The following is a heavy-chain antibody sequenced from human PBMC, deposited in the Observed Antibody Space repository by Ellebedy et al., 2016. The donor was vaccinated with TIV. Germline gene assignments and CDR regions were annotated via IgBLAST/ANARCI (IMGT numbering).Heavy chain of an antibody. CDR3: VRGSGYCTSNTYSDN. CDR1: GFTFSNYW. Sequence: GESLKISCAASGFTFSNYWMSWVRQAPGKGLEWVANIKQDGSETYYVDSVKGRFTISRDNAKNSLYLQMNSLRADDTAVYYCVRGSGYCTSNTYSDNWGQGTLVTVSS. D-gene: IGHD2-2*03. J-gene: IGHJ4*02. CDR2: IKQDGSET. V-gene: IGHV3-7*01.